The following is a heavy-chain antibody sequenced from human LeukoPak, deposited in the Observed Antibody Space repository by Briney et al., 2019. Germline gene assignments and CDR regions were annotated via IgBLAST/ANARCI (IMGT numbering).Heavy chain of an antibody. J-gene: IGHJ6*02. CDR3: ASSINLPAMDV. V-gene: IGHV5-51*01. CDR1: GYRFSAYW. CDR2: IYPGDSNT. Sequence: GESLKISCKGSGYRFSAYWIGWVRQMPGKGLEWMGIIYPGDSNTRCSPSFQGQVTISADKSTSTAYLQWSSLKASDTAVYYCASSINLPAMDVWGQGTTVTVSS.